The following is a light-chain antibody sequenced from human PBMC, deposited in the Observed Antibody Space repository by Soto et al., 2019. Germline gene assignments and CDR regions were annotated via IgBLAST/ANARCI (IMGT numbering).Light chain of an antibody. CDR1: QSFSSY. Sequence: EIVLTQSPATLSLSPGERATLSCRASQSFSSYLAWYQQKPGQAPRLLIYDASKRATGIPARFSGRGSGTASTLTTISLEPEDFAVYYCQQRSNWPPVITFGQGTRLEIK. J-gene: IGKJ5*01. V-gene: IGKV3-11*01. CDR2: DAS. CDR3: QQRSNWPPVIT.